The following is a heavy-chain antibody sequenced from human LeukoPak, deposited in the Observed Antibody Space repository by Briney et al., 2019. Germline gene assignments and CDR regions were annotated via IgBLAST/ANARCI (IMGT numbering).Heavy chain of an antibody. CDR1: GGSINSHY. CDR3: VRRDTGWNYFDY. D-gene: IGHD6-19*01. J-gene: IGHJ4*02. CDR2: IYYTGRN. V-gene: IGHV4-59*08. Sequence: SEALSLTCAVSGGSINSHYWGWIRQPPGKGLEWIGDIYYTGRNNYNPSLKSRVTISVDTSKNLLSLTLTSVLAADTAIYYCVRRDTGWNYFDYWGQGVLLTVSS.